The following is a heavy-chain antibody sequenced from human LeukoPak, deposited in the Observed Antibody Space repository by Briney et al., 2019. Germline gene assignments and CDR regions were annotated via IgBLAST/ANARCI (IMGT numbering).Heavy chain of an antibody. CDR2: ISSSSSYI. Sequence: GGSLRLSCAASGFTFSSYSMNWVRQAPGKGLEWVSYISSSSSYIYYADSVKGRFTISRDNAKNSLYLQMNSLRAEDTAVYYCARDRQWPRSHFDYWGQGTLVTVSS. CDR3: ARDRQWPRSHFDY. CDR1: GFTFSSYS. J-gene: IGHJ4*02. D-gene: IGHD6-19*01. V-gene: IGHV3-21*05.